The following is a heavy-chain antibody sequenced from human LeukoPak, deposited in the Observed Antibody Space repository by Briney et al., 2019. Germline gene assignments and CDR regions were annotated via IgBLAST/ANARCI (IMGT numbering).Heavy chain of an antibody. CDR1: GFTFSSHW. Sequence: GGSLRLSCAASGFTFSSHWMHWVRQAPGKGLVWVSRIESDGSSTSYADSVRGRSTISRDNAKNTLYLQMNSLRAEDTAVYYCAREHRGAGATVDYWGQGTLVTVSS. J-gene: IGHJ4*02. CDR2: IESDGSST. CDR3: AREHRGAGATVDY. D-gene: IGHD1-26*01. V-gene: IGHV3-74*01.